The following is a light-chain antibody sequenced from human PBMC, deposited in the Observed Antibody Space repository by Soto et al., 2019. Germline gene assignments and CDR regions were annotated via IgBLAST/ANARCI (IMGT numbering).Light chain of an antibody. V-gene: IGLV2-14*01. Sequence: QSALTQPASVSGSPGQSITISCNGTSSDVGGYNHVSWYQQHPGKVPKFLIYDVSYRPSGVSNRFSGSKSGNTASLTISGLQAEDEADYYCSSFTGSTTYVFGTGTKVTVL. J-gene: IGLJ1*01. CDR2: DVS. CDR1: SSDVGGYNH. CDR3: SSFTGSTTYV.